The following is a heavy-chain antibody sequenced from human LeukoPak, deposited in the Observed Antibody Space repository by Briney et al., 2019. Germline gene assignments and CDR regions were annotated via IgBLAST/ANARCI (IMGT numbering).Heavy chain of an antibody. D-gene: IGHD3-10*01. V-gene: IGHV1-8*03. CDR1: GGTFRSDP. CDR3: ARGLMVRGVIITRWFDP. J-gene: IGHJ5*02. Sequence: ASVKVSCKASGGTFRSDPITWVRQAPGQGLEWMGWMNPNSGNTGYAQKFQGRVTITRNTSISTAYMELSSLRSEDTAVYYCARGLMVRGVIITRWFDPWGQGTLVTVSS. CDR2: MNPNSGNT.